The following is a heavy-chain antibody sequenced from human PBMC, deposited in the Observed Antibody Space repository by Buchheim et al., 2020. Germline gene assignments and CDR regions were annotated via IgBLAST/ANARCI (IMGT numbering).Heavy chain of an antibody. J-gene: IGHJ4*02. CDR2: VNQDGSGQ. D-gene: IGHD7-27*01. Sequence: EVQLVESGGALVQPGGSLRLSCATSGFTFTNYGMRWVRQAPGKGLEWVASVNQDGSGQYYVDSVKGRFTISRDNAKNSVYLQMNSLRAEDTAVYYCARVSDSSWGEFWGQGTL. CDR3: ARVSDSSWGEF. V-gene: IGHV3-7*01. CDR1: GFTFTNYG.